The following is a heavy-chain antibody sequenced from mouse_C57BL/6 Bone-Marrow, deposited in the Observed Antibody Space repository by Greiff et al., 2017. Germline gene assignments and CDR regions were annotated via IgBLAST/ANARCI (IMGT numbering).Heavy chain of an antibody. Sequence: EVKLMESGGDLVKPGGSLKLSCAASGFPFSSYGMSWVRQTPDKRLEWVATISSGGSYTYYPDSVKGRFTISRDNAKNTLYLQMSSLKSEDTAMYDCARNYYAMDYWGQGTSVTVSS. CDR2: ISSGGSYT. J-gene: IGHJ4*01. CDR1: GFPFSSYG. V-gene: IGHV5-6*01. CDR3: ARNYYAMDY.